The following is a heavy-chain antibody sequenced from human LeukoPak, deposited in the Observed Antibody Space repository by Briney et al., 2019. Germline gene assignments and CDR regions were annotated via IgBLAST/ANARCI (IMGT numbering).Heavy chain of an antibody. CDR3: AKIQLWLVNY. CDR2: LYYSGST. D-gene: IGHD5-18*01. CDR1: GGSITTTSYY. J-gene: IGHJ4*02. V-gene: IGHV4-39*01. Sequence: PSETLSLTCTVSGGSITTTSYYWGWIRQPPGKGLEWIGSLYYSGSTYYNLSLKSRLTISVDTSKNQFSLKLSSVTAADTAIYYCAKIQLWLVNYWGQGTLVTASS.